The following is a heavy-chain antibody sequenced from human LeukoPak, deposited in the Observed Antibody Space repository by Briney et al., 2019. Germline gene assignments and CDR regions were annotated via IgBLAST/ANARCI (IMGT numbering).Heavy chain of an antibody. J-gene: IGHJ5*02. V-gene: IGHV1-18*04. CDR3: ARDSPLGYCSSTSCYPHWFDP. CDR1: GYTFTSYG. Sequence: ASVKVSCKASGYTFTSYGTSWVQQAPGQGLEWMGWISAYNGNTNYAQKLQGRVTMTTDTSTSTAYMELRSLRSDDTAVYYCARDSPLGYCSSTSCYPHWFDPWGQGTLVTVSS. CDR2: ISAYNGNT. D-gene: IGHD2-2*01.